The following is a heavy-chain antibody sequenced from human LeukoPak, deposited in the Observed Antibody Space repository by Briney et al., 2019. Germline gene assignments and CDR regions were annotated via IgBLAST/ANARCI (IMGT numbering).Heavy chain of an antibody. CDR1: GGSFSGYY. CDR2: INHSGST. J-gene: IGHJ6*03. Sequence: SSETLSLTCAVYGGSFSGYYWSWIRQPPGKGLEWIGEINHSGSTNYNPSLKSRVTISVDTSKNQFSLKLSSVTAADTAVYYCGRGRGKQLWFVYYMDVWGKGTTVTVSS. D-gene: IGHD5-18*01. CDR3: GRGRGKQLWFVYYMDV. V-gene: IGHV4-34*01.